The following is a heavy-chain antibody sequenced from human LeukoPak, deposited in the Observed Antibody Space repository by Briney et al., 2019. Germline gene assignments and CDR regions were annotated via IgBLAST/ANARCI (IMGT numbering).Heavy chain of an antibody. J-gene: IGHJ4*02. D-gene: IGHD6-19*01. CDR2: IIPIFGTA. CDR3: ARDSSGWYFD. CDR1: GGTFSSYA. Sequence: SVKVSCKASGGTFSSYAISWVRQAPGQGLEWMGRIIPIFGTANYAQKFQGRVTITTDEPTSTAYMELSSLRSEDTAVYYCARDSSGWYFDWGQGTLVTVSS. V-gene: IGHV1-69*05.